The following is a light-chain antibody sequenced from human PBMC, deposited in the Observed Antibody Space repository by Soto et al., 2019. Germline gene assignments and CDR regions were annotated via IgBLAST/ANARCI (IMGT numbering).Light chain of an antibody. V-gene: IGLV1-40*01. CDR1: SSNIGAGYD. Sequence: QSVLTQPPSVSGAPGQRVTISCTGSSSNIGAGYDVHWYQQLPGTAPKLLIYGNSNRPSGVPDRFSGSKSGTSASLAITGLQAEDEAEYYCCSYVDTSAVVRFGGGTKLTVL. J-gene: IGLJ3*02. CDR2: GNS. CDR3: CSYVDTSAVVR.